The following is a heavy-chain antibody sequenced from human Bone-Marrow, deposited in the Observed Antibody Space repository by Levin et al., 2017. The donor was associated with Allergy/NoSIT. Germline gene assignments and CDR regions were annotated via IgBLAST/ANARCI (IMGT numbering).Heavy chain of an antibody. CDR3: ARGVNGGYAADY. CDR1: GFTFSTYD. J-gene: IGHJ4*02. CDR2: IGFAGDT. D-gene: IGHD5-12*01. Sequence: GGSLRLSCAASGFTFSTYDMHWVRQATGKGLEWVSSIGFAGDTYYLGSVKGRFTMSRENAKNSLYLQMSSLRAGDTAVYYCARGVNGGYAADYWGQGTLVTVSS. V-gene: IGHV3-13*04.